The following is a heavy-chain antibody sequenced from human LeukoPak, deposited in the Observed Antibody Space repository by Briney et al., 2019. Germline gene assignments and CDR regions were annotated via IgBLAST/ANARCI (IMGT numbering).Heavy chain of an antibody. CDR1: GGSISSYY. CDR2: IYTSGST. J-gene: IGHJ4*02. CDR3: ARDRGGIAAAGNFDY. Sequence: SETLSLTCTVSGGSISSYYWSWIRQPAGKGLEWIGRIYTSGSTNYNPPLKSRVTMSVDTSKNQFSLKLSSVTAADTAVYYRARDRGGIAAAGNFDYWGQGTLVTVSS. D-gene: IGHD6-13*01. V-gene: IGHV4-4*07.